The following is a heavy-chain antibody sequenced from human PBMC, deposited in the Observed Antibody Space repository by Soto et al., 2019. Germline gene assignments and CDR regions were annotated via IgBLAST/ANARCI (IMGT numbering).Heavy chain of an antibody. J-gene: IGHJ4*02. D-gene: IGHD3-22*01. Sequence: PGESLKISCKGSGYSFTRYWIGWVRQMPGKGLEWMGIIYPGDSDTRYSPSFQGQVTISADKSISTAYLQWSSLKASDTAMYYCARLYRPNYYDSSGYSRVGDYWGQGTLVTVS. V-gene: IGHV5-51*01. CDR3: ARLYRPNYYDSSGYSRVGDY. CDR2: IYPGDSDT. CDR1: GYSFTRYW.